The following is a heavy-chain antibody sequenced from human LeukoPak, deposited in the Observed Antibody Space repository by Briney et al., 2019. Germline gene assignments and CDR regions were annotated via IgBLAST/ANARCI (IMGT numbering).Heavy chain of an antibody. CDR3: AKWQPHGEQWRVFDY. J-gene: IGHJ4*02. V-gene: IGHV3-23*01. D-gene: IGHD6-19*01. CDR1: GFILSNYA. CDR2: ISTRGNKK. Sequence: GGSLTLPCPASGFILSNYALAWVRQPPGKGLEWVALISTRGNKKYYGDSVKGRFTASRDNYKNTLFLQLISLRVEDTAMYYCAKWQPHGEQWRVFDYWGGGARVSVS.